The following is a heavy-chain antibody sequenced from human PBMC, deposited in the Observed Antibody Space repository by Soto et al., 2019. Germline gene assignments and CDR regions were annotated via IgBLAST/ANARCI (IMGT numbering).Heavy chain of an antibody. V-gene: IGHV4-4*02. J-gene: IGHJ4*02. D-gene: IGHD3-10*01. Sequence: QVQLQESGPGLVKPSGTLSLTCAVSSGSISSSNWWSWVRQPPGKGLEWIGEIYHSGSTNYNPSLKGRSTQSVDKSQNPFPPKLESLAAADHAGYLRAGTSGGFGDFLYYFDYWGQGTLVTVSS. CDR1: SGSISSSNW. CDR2: IYHSGST. CDR3: AGTSGGFGDFLYYFDY.